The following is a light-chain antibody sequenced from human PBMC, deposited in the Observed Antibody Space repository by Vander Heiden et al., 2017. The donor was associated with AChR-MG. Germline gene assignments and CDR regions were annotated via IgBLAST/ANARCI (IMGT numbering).Light chain of an antibody. Sequence: DIVLPQSPATLSLSPGERATLSCRASQSVSSYLAWYQQKPGQAPRLLIYDASNRATGIPARFSGSGSGTDFTLTISSLEPEDFAVYYCQRRSDWALTFGGGTKVEIK. CDR3: QRRSDWALT. J-gene: IGKJ4*01. V-gene: IGKV3-11*01. CDR1: QSVSSY. CDR2: DAS.